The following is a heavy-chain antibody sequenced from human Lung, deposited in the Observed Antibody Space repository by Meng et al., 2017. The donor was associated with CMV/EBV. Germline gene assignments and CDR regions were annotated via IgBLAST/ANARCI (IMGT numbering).Heavy chain of an antibody. CDR1: GYTFTGYY. V-gene: IGHV1-2*02. CDR2: INPNSGGT. Sequence: SGYTFTGYYMHWVRQAPGQGLEWMGWINPNSGGTNYAQKFQGRVTMTRDTSISTAYMELSRLRSDDTAVYYCARFVDTAMATGWFDPWGQGTLVTGLL. J-gene: IGHJ5*02. CDR3: ARFVDTAMATGWFDP. D-gene: IGHD5-18*01.